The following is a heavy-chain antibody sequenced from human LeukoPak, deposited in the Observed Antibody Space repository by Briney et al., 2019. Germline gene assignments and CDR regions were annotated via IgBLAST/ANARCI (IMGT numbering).Heavy chain of an antibody. Sequence: PGGSLRLSCAASGFTFSSYSMNWIRQPPGKGLEWIGSIYYSGSTYYNPSLKSRVTISVDTSKNQFSLKLSSVTAADTAVYYCARGVVVAAIAFDYWGQGTLVTVSS. CDR3: ARGVVVAAIAFDY. D-gene: IGHD2-15*01. CDR2: IYYSGST. CDR1: GFTFSSYS. V-gene: IGHV4-39*01. J-gene: IGHJ4*02.